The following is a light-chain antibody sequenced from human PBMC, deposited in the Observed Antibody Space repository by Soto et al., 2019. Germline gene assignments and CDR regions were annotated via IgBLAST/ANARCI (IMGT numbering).Light chain of an antibody. V-gene: IGKV3-20*01. CDR3: QQYGSSPLT. J-gene: IGKJ4*01. Sequence: EIVLTQSPGPLSLSPGERATLSCGASRIFATSYLAWYQRKPGQAPRLLLYGASSRATGIPDRFSGSGSGTDFTLTISRLEPEDFAVYYCQQYGSSPLTFGGGTKVEIK. CDR2: GAS. CDR1: RIFATSY.